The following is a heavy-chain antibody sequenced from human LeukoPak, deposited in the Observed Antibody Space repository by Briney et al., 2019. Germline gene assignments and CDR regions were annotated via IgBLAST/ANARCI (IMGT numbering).Heavy chain of an antibody. J-gene: IGHJ4*02. CDR1: GFPVSSNH. Sequence: PGGSLRLSCAVSGFPVSSNHMSWVRQAPGMGLEWVSVIYSGGSTYHADSVKGRFTISRDNSKNTLYLQMNSLRAEDTAVYYCARSYSSNWLFDYWGQGTLVTVSS. CDR3: ARSYSSNWLFDY. CDR2: IYSGGST. V-gene: IGHV3-53*01. D-gene: IGHD6-13*01.